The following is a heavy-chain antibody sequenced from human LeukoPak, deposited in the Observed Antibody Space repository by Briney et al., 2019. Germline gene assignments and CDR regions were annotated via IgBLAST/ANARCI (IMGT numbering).Heavy chain of an antibody. J-gene: IGHJ5*02. V-gene: IGHV1-2*06. D-gene: IGHD3-22*01. Sequence: ASVKVSCKASGYTFTGYYMHWVRQAPGQGLEWMGRINPNSGGTNYAQKFQGRVTMTRGTSISTAYMELSRLRSDDTAVYYCARVKDAQYYYDSSGSNWFDPWGQGTLVTVSS. CDR3: ARVKDAQYYYDSSGSNWFDP. CDR1: GYTFTGYY. CDR2: INPNSGGT.